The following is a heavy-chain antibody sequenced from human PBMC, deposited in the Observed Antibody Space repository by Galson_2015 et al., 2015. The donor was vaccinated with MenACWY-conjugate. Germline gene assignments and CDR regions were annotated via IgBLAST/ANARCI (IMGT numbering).Heavy chain of an antibody. J-gene: IGHJ4*02. CDR1: GGSISRHY. CDR2: MYYTGSS. Sequence: ETLSLTCTVSGGSISRHYWSWIRQPPGKGLAWIGYMYYTGSSNYNPSLKSRVTISLDTPKNQFSLKLGSVTAADTAVYYCARGVAMVRGVITPPHFDCWGQGIMVIVSS. CDR3: ARGVAMVRGVITPPHFDC. V-gene: IGHV4-59*11. D-gene: IGHD3-10*01.